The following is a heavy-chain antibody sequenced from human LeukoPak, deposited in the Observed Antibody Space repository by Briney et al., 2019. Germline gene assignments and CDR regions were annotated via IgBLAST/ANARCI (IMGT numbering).Heavy chain of an antibody. CDR1: GYTFTGYY. J-gene: IGHJ4*02. CDR2: INPNSGGT. D-gene: IGHD5-18*01. Sequence: ASVKVSCKASGYTFTGYYMHWVRQAPGQGLEWMGWINPNSGGTNYAQKFQGRLTMTTDTSIDTAYMELSSLRSDDTAMYYCAKAMDTSMVPDLNYWGQGTLVTVSS. CDR3: AKAMDTSMVPDLNY. V-gene: IGHV1-2*02.